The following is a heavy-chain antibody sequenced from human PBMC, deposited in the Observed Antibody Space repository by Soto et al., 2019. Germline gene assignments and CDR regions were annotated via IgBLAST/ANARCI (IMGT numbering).Heavy chain of an antibody. J-gene: IGHJ4*02. CDR3: ASTIAAAGNLIDY. Sequence: SETLSLTCTVSGGSISSYYWSWIRQPPGKGLEWIGYIYYSGSTNYNPSLKSRVTISVDTSKNQFSLKRSSVTAADTAVYYCASTIAAAGNLIDYWGQGTLVTVSS. CDR1: GGSISSYY. CDR2: IYYSGST. V-gene: IGHV4-59*08. D-gene: IGHD6-13*01.